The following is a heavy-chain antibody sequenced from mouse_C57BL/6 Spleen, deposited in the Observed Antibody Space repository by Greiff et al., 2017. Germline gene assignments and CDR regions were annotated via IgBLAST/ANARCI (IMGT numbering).Heavy chain of an antibody. CDR3: ARHEERDYEWFAY. CDR1: GYTFTEYT. Sequence: VPLQQSGAELVKPGASVKLSCTASGYTFTEYTIHWVKQRPGQGLEWIGWFYPGSGSIKYNKKFKDKATLTADKSSSTVYMGLSRLTSEDSAVYFCARHEERDYEWFAYWGQGTLVTVSA. V-gene: IGHV1-62-2*01. D-gene: IGHD2-4*01. CDR2: FYPGSGSI. J-gene: IGHJ3*01.